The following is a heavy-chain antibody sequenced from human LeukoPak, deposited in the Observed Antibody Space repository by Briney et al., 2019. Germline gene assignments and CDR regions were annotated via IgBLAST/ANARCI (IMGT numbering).Heavy chain of an antibody. D-gene: IGHD2-2*01. V-gene: IGHV3-73*01. Sequence: GGSLRLSCAASGFTFSGYTMHWVRQASGKGLEWAGGIRSKANTYSTAYAASVKGRFTISRDDSKHMAYLQMNSLKTEDRAVYYCTRLDGISSWIGYRTSSSCGWGQGTLVTVSS. J-gene: IGHJ4*02. CDR1: GFTFSGYT. CDR3: TRLDGISSWIGYRTSSSCG. CDR2: IRSKANTYST.